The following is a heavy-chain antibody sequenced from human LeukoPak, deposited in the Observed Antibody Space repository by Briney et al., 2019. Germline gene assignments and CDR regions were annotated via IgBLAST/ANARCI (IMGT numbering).Heavy chain of an antibody. CDR1: GGSFSGYY. CDR2: INHSGST. CDR3: ARGPRYTRPVDY. Sequence: SETLSLTCAVYGGSFSGYYWSWIRQPPGKGLEWIGEINHSGSTNYNPSLKSRVTISVDTSKNQFSLKLSSVTAADTAVYYCARGPRYTRPVDYWGRGTLVTVSS. J-gene: IGHJ4*02. D-gene: IGHD1-14*01. V-gene: IGHV4-34*01.